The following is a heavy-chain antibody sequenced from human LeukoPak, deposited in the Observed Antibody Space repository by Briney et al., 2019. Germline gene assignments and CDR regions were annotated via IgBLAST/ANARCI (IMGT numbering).Heavy chain of an antibody. CDR3: ARRSEFGVLYYMDV. CDR1: GFTFSTYS. V-gene: IGHV3-48*04. D-gene: IGHD3-16*01. Sequence: GGSLRLSCAASGFTFSTYSMNWVRQAPGKGLEWVSYISGSSGTIYYADSVKGRFTISRDNPKTSLYLQMNSLRAEGTAIYYCARRSEFGVLYYMDVWGKGTTVTVSS. CDR2: ISGSSGTI. J-gene: IGHJ6*03.